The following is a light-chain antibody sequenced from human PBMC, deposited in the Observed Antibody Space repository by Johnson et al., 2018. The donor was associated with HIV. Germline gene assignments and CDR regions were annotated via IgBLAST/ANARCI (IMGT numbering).Light chain of an antibody. Sequence: QPVLTQPPSVSAAPGQKVTISCSGNSSNIGNNYVSWYQQLPGMGPKLLIYDNNKRPSGIADRFSASKSGTSATLDITGLQTGDEADYYCGAWDSGLTAHFSFGSGTTITVL. CDR2: DNN. V-gene: IGLV1-51*01. J-gene: IGLJ1*01. CDR3: GAWDSGLTAHFS. CDR1: SSNIGNNY.